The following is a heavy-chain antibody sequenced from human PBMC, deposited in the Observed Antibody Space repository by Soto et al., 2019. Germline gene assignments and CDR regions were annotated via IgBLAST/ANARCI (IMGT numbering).Heavy chain of an antibody. CDR2: IYSGGYT. CDR3: ARVRAIPQVGFDP. D-gene: IGHD2-2*02. Sequence: PGGSLRLSCAVSGFTVSNNYMSWVRQAPGKGLEGVSVIYSGGYTAYGDSVKGRFTISRDNSKNTLYLQMNSLRADDTAVYYCARVRAIPQVGFDPWGQGTLVTVSS. J-gene: IGHJ5*02. CDR1: GFTVSNNY. V-gene: IGHV3-53*01.